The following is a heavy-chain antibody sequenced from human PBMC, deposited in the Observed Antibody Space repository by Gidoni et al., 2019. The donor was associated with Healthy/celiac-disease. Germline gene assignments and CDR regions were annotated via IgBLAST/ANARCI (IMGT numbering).Heavy chain of an antibody. CDR2: IYYSGST. V-gene: IGHV4-59*01. CDR1: GGSISNYY. CDR3: ARDQF. J-gene: IGHJ4*02. Sequence: QVQLQASGPGLVKPSETLSLTCTVSGGSISNYYWSWIRQPPGKGLEWIGYIYYSGSTNYNPSLKSRVTISVDTSKNQFSLKLTSVTAADTAVYYCARDQFWGQGTLVTVSS.